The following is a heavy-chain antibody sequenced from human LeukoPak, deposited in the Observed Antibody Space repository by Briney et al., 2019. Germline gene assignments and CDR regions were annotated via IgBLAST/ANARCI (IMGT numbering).Heavy chain of an antibody. V-gene: IGHV5-51*01. CDR1: GFRFTSYW. CDR3: ARLSYSSEPYYFVY. D-gene: IGHD4-11*01. Sequence: GESLKISCKGSGFRFTSYWIGWVRQMPGKGLEWMGIIYPGDSDTRYSPSFQGQVTISADKSISTAYLQWSSLKASDTAMYYCARLSYSSEPYYFVYCGQGTLVTVSS. J-gene: IGHJ4*02. CDR2: IYPGDSDT.